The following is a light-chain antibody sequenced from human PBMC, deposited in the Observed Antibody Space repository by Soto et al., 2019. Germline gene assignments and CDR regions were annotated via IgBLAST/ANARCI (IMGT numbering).Light chain of an antibody. CDR3: QQYYLAPLT. CDR2: WAS. CDR1: QSVLYRSDSKNY. J-gene: IGKJ3*01. Sequence: IVMTQSPDSLAVSLGERATINCKSSQSVLYRSDSKNYLAWYQLKPGQPPKLLIYWASARESGVPDRFGGSGSGTDFTLTISSLQAEDVAVYYCQQYYLAPLTFGPGTKVDIK. V-gene: IGKV4-1*01.